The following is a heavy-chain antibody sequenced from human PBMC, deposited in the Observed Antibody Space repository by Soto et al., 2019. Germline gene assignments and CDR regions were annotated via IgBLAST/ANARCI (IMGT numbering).Heavy chain of an antibody. D-gene: IGHD1-26*01. J-gene: IGHJ4*02. CDR1: GGSISSGGYY. CDR2: IYYSGST. V-gene: IGHV4-31*03. CDR3: AREGGIVGATAADY. Sequence: QVQLQESGPGLVKPSQTLSLTCTVSGGSISSGGYYWSWIRQHPGKGLEWIGYIYYSGSTYYNPSLKIRVTISVDTSKNHYSLKLSSVTAADTAVYYCAREGGIVGATAADYWGQGTLVTVSS.